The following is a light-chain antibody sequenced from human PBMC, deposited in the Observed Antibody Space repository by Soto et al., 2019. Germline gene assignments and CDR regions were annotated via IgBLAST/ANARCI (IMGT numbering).Light chain of an antibody. J-gene: IGKJ1*01. CDR2: GAS. Sequence: EIVLTQSPGTLSLSPGERATLSCRASQSVSSNYLAWYQQQPGQAPRLLIYGASSRATGIPDRFSGSGSGTDFTLTISRLEPEDFAVFYCQQYVSSPWTFGQGTKVEIK. V-gene: IGKV3-20*01. CDR1: QSVSSNY. CDR3: QQYVSSPWT.